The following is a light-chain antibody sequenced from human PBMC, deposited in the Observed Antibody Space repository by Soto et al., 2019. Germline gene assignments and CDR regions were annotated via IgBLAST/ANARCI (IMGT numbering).Light chain of an antibody. J-gene: IGLJ1*01. V-gene: IGLV1-40*01. Sequence: QSVLTPPPSVSWAPGQRVTISCTGSSSNIGAGYDVHWYQHLPGTAPKLLIYGNSNRPSGVPDRFSGSKSGTSASLAITGLQAEDEADYYCQSYDSSLSGSEVFGTGTKVTVL. CDR3: QSYDSSLSGSEV. CDR2: GNS. CDR1: SSNIGAGYD.